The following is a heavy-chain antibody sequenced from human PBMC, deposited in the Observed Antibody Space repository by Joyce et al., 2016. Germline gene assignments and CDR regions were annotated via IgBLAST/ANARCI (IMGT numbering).Heavy chain of an antibody. Sequence: EVQVAEYGGGLVKPGGSLRLSCAASGFTFNVAWMTWVRQAPGKGLEWVGRIKSKTSGETTEYAAPVKGRFTISRDESKNTVSLQMNGLRTEDTAVYFCAADVAEVGFGELDHWGQGTLVTVSS. CDR2: IKSKTSGETT. V-gene: IGHV3-15*01. CDR1: GFTFNVAW. J-gene: IGHJ4*02. CDR3: AADVAEVGFGELDH. D-gene: IGHD3-10*01.